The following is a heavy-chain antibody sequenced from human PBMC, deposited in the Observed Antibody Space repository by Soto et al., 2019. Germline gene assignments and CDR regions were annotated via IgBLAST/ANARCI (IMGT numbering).Heavy chain of an antibody. D-gene: IGHD3-3*01. V-gene: IGHV4-31*03. CDR1: GGSISSGGYY. CDR2: IYYSGST. CDR3: AREGSIFGGKYYYYYYMDV. Sequence: PSETLSLTCTVSGGSISSGGYYWSWIRQHPGKGLEWIGYIYYSGSTYYNPSLKSRVTISVDTSKNQFSLKLSSVTAADTAVYYCAREGSIFGGKYYYYYYMDVWGKGTTVTVSS. J-gene: IGHJ6*03.